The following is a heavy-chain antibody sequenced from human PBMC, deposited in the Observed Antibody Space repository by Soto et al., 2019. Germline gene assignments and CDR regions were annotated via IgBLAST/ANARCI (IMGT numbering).Heavy chain of an antibody. CDR3: ARQDIVLMVYANDY. Sequence: SETLSLTCTVSGGSISSSSYYWGWIRQPPGMGLEWIGSIYYSGSTYYNPSLKSRVTISVDTSKNQFSLKLSSVTAADTAVYYCARQDIVLMVYANDYWGQGTLVTVSS. D-gene: IGHD2-8*01. CDR1: GGSISSSSYY. J-gene: IGHJ4*02. V-gene: IGHV4-39*01. CDR2: IYYSGST.